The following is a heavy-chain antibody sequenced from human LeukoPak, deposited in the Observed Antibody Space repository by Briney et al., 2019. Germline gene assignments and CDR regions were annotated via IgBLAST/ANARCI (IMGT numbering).Heavy chain of an antibody. CDR3: ARVLEGSSGQHWYFDL. J-gene: IGHJ2*01. CDR2: IYYSGST. V-gene: IGHV4-59*12. CDR1: GGSISSYY. D-gene: IGHD6-19*01. Sequence: SETLSLTCTVSGGSISSYYWSWIRQPPGKGLEWIGYIYYSGSTNYNPSLKSRVTISVDTSKNQFSLKLSSVTAADTAVYYCARVLEGSSGQHWYFDLWGRGALVTVSS.